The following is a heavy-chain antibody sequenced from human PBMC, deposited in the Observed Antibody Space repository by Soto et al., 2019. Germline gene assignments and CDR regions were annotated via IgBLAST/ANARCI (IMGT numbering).Heavy chain of an antibody. CDR3: ARDRFGSSWYYFDY. CDR2: ISYDGSNK. Sequence: GGSLRLSCAASGFTFSSYAMHWVSQAPGKGLEWVAVISYDGSNKYYADSVRGRFTISRDNSKNTLYLQMNSLRAEDTAVYYCARDRFGSSWYYFDYWGQGTLATVSS. D-gene: IGHD6-13*01. V-gene: IGHV3-30-3*01. CDR1: GFTFSSYA. J-gene: IGHJ4*02.